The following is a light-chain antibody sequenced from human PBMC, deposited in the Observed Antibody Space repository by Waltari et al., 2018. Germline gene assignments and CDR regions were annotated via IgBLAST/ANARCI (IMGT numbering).Light chain of an antibody. CDR1: SGSFSTTSY. J-gene: IGLJ3*02. V-gene: IGLV8-61*01. CDR3: LVYMGSGIWV. CDR2: KTN. Sequence: QTVVTQEPSLSVSPGGPVTLTCALSSGSFSTTSYASWYQQTPGQAPRTLVYKTNTRSSGVPDRFSGSILGNKVALTITGAQAEDESDYYCLVYMGSGIWVFGGGTKLTVL.